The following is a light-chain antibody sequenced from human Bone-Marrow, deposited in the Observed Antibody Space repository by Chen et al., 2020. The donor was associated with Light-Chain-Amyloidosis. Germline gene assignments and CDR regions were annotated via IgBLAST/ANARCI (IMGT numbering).Light chain of an antibody. CDR2: EVT. Sequence: QYAQTQPASASGSPGQAMTISCTGTSSDVGGDNHVSWYQQHPDKAPKLMIYEVTNRPSWVPDRFSGSKSDNTASLTISGLQTEDEADYFCSSYTITNTLVFGSGTRVTVL. CDR3: SSYTITNTLV. CDR1: SSDVGGDNH. J-gene: IGLJ1*01. V-gene: IGLV2-14*01.